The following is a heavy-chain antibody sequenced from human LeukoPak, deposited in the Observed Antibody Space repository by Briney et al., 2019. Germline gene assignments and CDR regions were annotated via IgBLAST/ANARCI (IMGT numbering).Heavy chain of an antibody. Sequence: ASVKVSCKASGYTFSAYGVVWVRLAPGQGLEWLGWINAYSADATYAQHFQGRVTMTTDTSTTTAYMELRSLRSDDSAVYYCARGSRRITATVATEAGLPRGYYMDVWGRGTTVTVSS. J-gene: IGHJ6*03. V-gene: IGHV1-18*01. CDR3: ARGSRRITATVATEAGLPRGYYMDV. D-gene: IGHD3-22*01. CDR2: INAYSADA. CDR1: GYTFSAYG.